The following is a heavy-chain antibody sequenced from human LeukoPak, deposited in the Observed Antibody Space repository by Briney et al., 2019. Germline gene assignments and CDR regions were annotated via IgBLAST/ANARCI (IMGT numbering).Heavy chain of an antibody. D-gene: IGHD1-7*01. CDR3: VEENFRFDY. V-gene: IGHV1-2*02. J-gene: IGHJ4*02. Sequence: ASXRVSCKASGYTFTAYYMHWVRQAPGQGLEWMGWISPSNGATKYAQKFQGRVTLTTDTSISTAYMELSRLTSDDTAVFYCVEENFRFDYWGQGTLVTVSS. CDR1: GYTFTAYY. CDR2: ISPSNGAT.